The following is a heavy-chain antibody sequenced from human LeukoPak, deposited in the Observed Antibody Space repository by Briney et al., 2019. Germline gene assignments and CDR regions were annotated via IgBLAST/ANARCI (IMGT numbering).Heavy chain of an antibody. CDR2: INPNSGGT. V-gene: IGHV1-2*02. CDR3: AKGDILTGPHNWFDP. D-gene: IGHD3-9*01. J-gene: IGHJ5*02. Sequence: GASVKVSCKASGYTFAGYYMHWVRQAPGQGLEWMGWINPNSGGTNYAQKFQGRVTMTRDTSISTAYMEVSSLTSDDTAVYYCAKGDILTGPHNWFDPWGQGTLVTVSS. CDR1: GYTFAGYY.